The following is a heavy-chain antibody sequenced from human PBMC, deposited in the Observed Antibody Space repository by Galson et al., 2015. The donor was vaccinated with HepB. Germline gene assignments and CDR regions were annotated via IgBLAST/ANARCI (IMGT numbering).Heavy chain of an antibody. CDR1: GFTFSSYA. D-gene: IGHD6-19*01. Sequence: SLRLSCAASGFTFSSYAMHWVRQAPGKGLEWVAVISYDGSNKYYADSVKGRFTISRDNSKNTLYLQMNSLRAEDTAVYYCARVPVAAREFDYWGQGTLVTVSS. CDR2: ISYDGSNK. V-gene: IGHV3-30-3*01. CDR3: ARVPVAAREFDY. J-gene: IGHJ4*02.